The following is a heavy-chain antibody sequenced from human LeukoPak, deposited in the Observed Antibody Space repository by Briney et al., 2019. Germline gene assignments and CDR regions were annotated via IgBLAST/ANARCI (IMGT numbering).Heavy chain of an antibody. J-gene: IGHJ4*02. CDR3: ARHPSGSSFDY. CDR1: GFTFSSYE. Sequence: GSLRLSCAASGFTFSSYEMNWIRQPPGKGLEWIATIHYTGSTYHNPSLKSRVTMSVDTSKNQFSLKLSSVTAADTAVYYCARHPSGSSFDYWGQGTLVTVSS. V-gene: IGHV4-59*04. CDR2: IHYTGST. D-gene: IGHD3-22*01.